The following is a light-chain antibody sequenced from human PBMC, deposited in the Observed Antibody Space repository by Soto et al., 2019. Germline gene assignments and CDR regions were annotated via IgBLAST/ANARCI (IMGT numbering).Light chain of an antibody. J-gene: IGKJ3*01. CDR2: LGS. CDR3: MQATQFPFT. Sequence: EIVMTQSPPSLTVTPGEPASISCRSSQRLLHSNGNTFLDWYLQKPGQSPQLLIYLGSNRASGVPDRVSGSEAGTDFTLKISRVEAEDVGIYYCMQATQFPFTFGPGTKLDI. CDR1: QRLLHSNGNTF. V-gene: IGKV2-28*01.